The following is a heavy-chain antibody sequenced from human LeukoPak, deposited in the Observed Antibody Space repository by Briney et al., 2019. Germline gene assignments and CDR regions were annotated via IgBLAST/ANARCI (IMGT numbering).Heavy chain of an antibody. CDR2: ISGSGGST. Sequence: GGSLRLSCAASGFTFSTYAMSWVRQAPGKGLEWVSAISGSGGSTYYADSVKGRFTISRDNSKNTLYLQMNSLKAEGTAVYYCAKGRPITMIVVVTIDFDYWGQGTLVTVSS. CDR3: AKGRPITMIVVVTIDFDY. V-gene: IGHV3-23*01. CDR1: GFTFSTYA. D-gene: IGHD3-22*01. J-gene: IGHJ4*02.